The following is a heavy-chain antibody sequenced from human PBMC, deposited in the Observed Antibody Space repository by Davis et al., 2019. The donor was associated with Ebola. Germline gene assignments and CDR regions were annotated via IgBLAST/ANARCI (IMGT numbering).Heavy chain of an antibody. CDR1: GFTFADYA. V-gene: IGHV3-48*04. D-gene: IGHD6-13*01. CDR3: ARDRVAAGTYNWLDP. CDR2: ISSSSSTI. J-gene: IGHJ5*02. Sequence: PGGSLRLSCTASGFTFADYAINWVRQAPGKGLEWVSYISSSSSTIYYADSVKGRFTISRDNAKNTLYLQMNSLRAEDTAVYYCARDRVAAGTYNWLDPWGQGTLVTVSS.